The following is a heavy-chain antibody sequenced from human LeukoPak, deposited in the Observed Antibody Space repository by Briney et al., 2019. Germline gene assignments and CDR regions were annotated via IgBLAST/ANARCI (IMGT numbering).Heavy chain of an antibody. V-gene: IGHV4-38-2*02. CDR2: IFHSGSI. CDR3: ATVATSFSARFEQ. Sequence: SETLSLTCTVSGDSIRRGSYWGWIRQPPGKGLEWIATIFHSGSIYTNPSLKSRVTISIDTSKNQVSLSLSSVTAADTAFYYCATVATSFSARFEQWGQGTLVAVSS. J-gene: IGHJ1*01. CDR1: GDSIRRGSY. D-gene: IGHD2/OR15-2a*01.